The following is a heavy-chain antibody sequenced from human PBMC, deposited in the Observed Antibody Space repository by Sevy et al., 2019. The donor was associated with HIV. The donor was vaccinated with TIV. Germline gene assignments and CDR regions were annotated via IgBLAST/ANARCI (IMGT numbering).Heavy chain of an antibody. Sequence: GGSLRLSCAASGFTFSSYAMSWVRQAPGKGLEWVSAISGSGGSTYYADSVKGRFTISRDSSKNTLYLQMNSLRAEDTAVYYCAKSPGAGGTWIQLWLFDYWGQGTLVTVSS. J-gene: IGHJ4*02. D-gene: IGHD5-18*01. V-gene: IGHV3-23*01. CDR2: ISGSGGST. CDR3: AKSPGAGGTWIQLWLFDY. CDR1: GFTFSSYA.